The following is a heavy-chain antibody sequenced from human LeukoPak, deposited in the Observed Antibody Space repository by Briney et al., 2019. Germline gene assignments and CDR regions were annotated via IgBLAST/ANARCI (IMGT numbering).Heavy chain of an antibody. Sequence: GASVKVSCKASGYTFTGYYMHWVRQAPGQGLEWMGWINPNSGGTNYAQKFQGRVTMTRDTSISTAYMELRSLRSDDTAVYYCARDGARSPHFDPWGQGTLVTVSS. CDR2: INPNSGGT. CDR3: ARDGARSPHFDP. V-gene: IGHV1-2*02. CDR1: GYTFTGYY. D-gene: IGHD3-16*01. J-gene: IGHJ5*02.